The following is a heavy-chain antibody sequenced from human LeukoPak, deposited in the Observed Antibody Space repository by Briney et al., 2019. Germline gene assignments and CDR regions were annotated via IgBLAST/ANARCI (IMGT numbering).Heavy chain of an antibody. V-gene: IGHV1-69*05. CDR2: IIPIFGTA. J-gene: IGHJ5*02. Sequence: ASVKVSCKASGGTFSSYAISWVRQAPGQGLEWMGGIIPIFGTANYAQKFQGRVTITTDESTSTAYMELSSLRSEDTAVYYCARVDYIPYNWFDPWGLGTLVTVSS. D-gene: IGHD2-21*01. CDR1: GGTFSSYA. CDR3: ARVDYIPYNWFDP.